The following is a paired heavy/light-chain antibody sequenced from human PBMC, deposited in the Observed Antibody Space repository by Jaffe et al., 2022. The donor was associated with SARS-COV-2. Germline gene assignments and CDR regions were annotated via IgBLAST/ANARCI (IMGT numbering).Heavy chain of an antibody. V-gene: IGHV3-74*01. J-gene: IGHJ4*02. CDR3: ATYNFGHGFFDN. D-gene: IGHD1-1*01. CDR1: GVSISSYW. Sequence: EVQLVESGGGLVPPGGSLRLSCAASGVSISSYWMQWVRQAPGKGLVWVSRSNSDGSSVAYADSVKGRFTISRDNAKNTLYLQLNSLRAEDTAFYYCATYNFGHGFFDNWGRGTLVTVSS. CDR2: SNSDGSSV.
Light chain of an antibody. CDR3: VQATQFPYT. J-gene: IGKJ2*01. CDR2: KIS. V-gene: IGKV2-24*01. CDR1: QSLVHSHGSTY. Sequence: DIVMTQTPLSSPVNPGQPASISCRSSQSLVHSHGSTYLSWLQQRPGQPPRPLIYKISNRFSGVPDRFSGSGAGTDFTLKISRVEAEDVGDYYCVQATQFPYTFGQGTKLEI.